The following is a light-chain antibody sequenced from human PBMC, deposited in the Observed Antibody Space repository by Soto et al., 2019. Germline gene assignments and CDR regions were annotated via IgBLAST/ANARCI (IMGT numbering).Light chain of an antibody. CDR3: GTWDSSLTVGV. CDR2: ENN. J-gene: IGLJ3*02. CDR1: SSNIGNNF. Sequence: QSVLTQPPSVSAAPGQTVTISCAGSSSNIGNNFVSWYQQLPGTAPKLLIYENNKRPSGMPDRFSGSKSGTSASLGITGLQTGDEAVYYCGTWDSSLTVGVFGGGTKLTVL. V-gene: IGLV1-51*02.